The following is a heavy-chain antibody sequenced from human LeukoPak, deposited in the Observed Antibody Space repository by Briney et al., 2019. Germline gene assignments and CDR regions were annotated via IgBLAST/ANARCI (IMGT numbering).Heavy chain of an antibody. J-gene: IGHJ4*02. CDR2: ISWNSGSI. CDR1: GFTFDDYA. CDR3: AKAPQPVVPAAYFDY. D-gene: IGHD2-2*01. Sequence: GRSLRLSYAASGFTFDDYAMHWVRQAPGKGLEWVSGISWNSGSIGYADSVKGRFTISRDNAKNSLYLQMNSLRAEDTALYYCAKAPQPVVPAAYFDYWGQGTLVTVSS. V-gene: IGHV3-9*01.